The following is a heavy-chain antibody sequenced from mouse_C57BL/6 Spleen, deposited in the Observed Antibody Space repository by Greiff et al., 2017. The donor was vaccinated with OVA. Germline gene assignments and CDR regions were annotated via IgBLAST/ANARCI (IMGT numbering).Heavy chain of an antibody. CDR2: IDPSDSYT. CDR1: GYTFTSYW. CDR3: ARQYYGSSYDAMDY. J-gene: IGHJ4*01. D-gene: IGHD1-1*01. V-gene: IGHV1-69*01. Sequence: VKLQQPGAELVMPGASVKLSCKASGYTFTSYWMHWVKQRPGQGLEWIGEIDPSDSYTNYNQKFKGKSTLTVDKSSSTAYMQLSSLTSEDSAVYYCARQYYGSSYDAMDYWGQGTSVTVSS.